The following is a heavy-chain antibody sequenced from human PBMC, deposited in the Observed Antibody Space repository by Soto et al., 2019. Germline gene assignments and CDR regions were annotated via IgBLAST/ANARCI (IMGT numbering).Heavy chain of an antibody. CDR1: GFTLRTYT. CDR3: VRGMNPLF. V-gene: IGHV3-21*06. J-gene: IGHJ4*01. Sequence: GGSLRLSCAASGFTLRTYTMNWVRQAPGKGLEWVSSISISSSDRYYADSVRGRFTIPRDNAKNALYLPMNSLRADDTAVYFCVRGMNPLFGGQGTLVTVSS. CDR2: ISISSSDR.